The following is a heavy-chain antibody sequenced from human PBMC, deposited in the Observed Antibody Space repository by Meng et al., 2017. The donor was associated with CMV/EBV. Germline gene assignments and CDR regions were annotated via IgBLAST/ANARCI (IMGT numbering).Heavy chain of an antibody. D-gene: IGHD6-13*01. J-gene: IGHJ6*02. V-gene: IGHV3-23*01. CDR3: AKDLDSSSWNYYYYGMDV. Sequence: GGSLRLSCAASGFTFSSYAMSWVRQAPGKGLEWISAISGSGGSTYYADSVKGRFTISRDNSKNTLYLQMNSLRAEDTAVYYCAKDLDSSSWNYYYYGMDVWGQGTTVTVFS. CDR1: GFTFSSYA. CDR2: ISGSGGST.